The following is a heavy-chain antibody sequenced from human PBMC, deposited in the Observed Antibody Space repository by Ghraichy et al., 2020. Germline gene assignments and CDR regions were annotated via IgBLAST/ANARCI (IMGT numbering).Heavy chain of an antibody. D-gene: IGHD1-26*01. CDR1: GFTFGSYS. CDR2: ISYDGSGI. CDR3: VAGVGATPLFDY. Sequence: GGSLRLSCVASGFTFGSYSTHWVRQAPGKGLEWVAVISYDGSGIHYGDSVKGRFTISRDNSRETLYLQMNSLRVEDTAVYYCVAGVGATPLFDYWGQGAPVTVSS. V-gene: IGHV3-30*03. J-gene: IGHJ4*02.